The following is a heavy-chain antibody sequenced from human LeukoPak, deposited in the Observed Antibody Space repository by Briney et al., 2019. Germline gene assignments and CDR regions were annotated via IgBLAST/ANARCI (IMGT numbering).Heavy chain of an antibody. Sequence: HVASVKVSCKASGYTFTDYYTHWVRQAPGQGFEWMGWINPNDGDTNYAQKFQGRVTMTRDTSISTAHMEVSRLRSDDTAVYYCARANFLYCSSTTCLFDYWGQGTLVTVSS. CDR3: ARANFLYCSSTTCLFDY. CDR2: INPNDGDT. D-gene: IGHD2-2*01. J-gene: IGHJ4*02. V-gene: IGHV1-2*02. CDR1: GYTFTDYY.